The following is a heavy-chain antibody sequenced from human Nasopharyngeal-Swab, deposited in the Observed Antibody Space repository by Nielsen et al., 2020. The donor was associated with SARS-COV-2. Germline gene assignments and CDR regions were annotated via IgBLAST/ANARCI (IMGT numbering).Heavy chain of an antibody. CDR1: GFTFSSFG. CDR2: IAHDASNE. J-gene: IGHJ3*02. Sequence: GGSLRLSCAASGFTFSSFGMHWVRQAPGKGLEWVAFIAHDASNEYYGDSVKGRFSISRDSSKNTLYLQMNSLRAEDTAVYYCARDPDGGNVWEDAFDIWGQGTMVT. CDR3: ARDPDGGNVWEDAFDI. D-gene: IGHD4-23*01. V-gene: IGHV3-30*03.